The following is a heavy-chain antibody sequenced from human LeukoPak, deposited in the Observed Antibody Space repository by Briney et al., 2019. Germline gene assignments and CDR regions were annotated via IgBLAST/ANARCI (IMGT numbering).Heavy chain of an antibody. CDR1: GYTFTSYG. CDR2: ISAYNGNT. CDR3: ARVSSGSHGGYFDY. Sequence: ASVKVCCKASGYTFTSYGISWVRQAPGQGLEWMGWISAYNGNTNYAQKLQGRVTMTTDTSTSTAYMELRSLRSDDTAVYYCARVSSGSHGGYFDYWGQGTLVTVSS. V-gene: IGHV1-18*01. J-gene: IGHJ4*02. D-gene: IGHD1-26*01.